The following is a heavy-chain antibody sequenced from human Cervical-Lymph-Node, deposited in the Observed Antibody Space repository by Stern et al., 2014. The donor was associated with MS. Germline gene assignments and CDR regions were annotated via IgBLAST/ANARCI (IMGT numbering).Heavy chain of an antibody. V-gene: IGHV1-3*04. Sequence: VQLVESGAEVKKPGASVKVSCKASGYTFTNYAIHWGRQAPGQRLEWMGWIDTGNGDTKYSQKVQGRVTIARDTSASTAYMELSSLRSEDTAIYYCARRSDYDYWGQGTLVTVSS. CDR1: GYTFTNYA. J-gene: IGHJ4*02. CDR2: IDTGNGDT. CDR3: ARRSDYDY.